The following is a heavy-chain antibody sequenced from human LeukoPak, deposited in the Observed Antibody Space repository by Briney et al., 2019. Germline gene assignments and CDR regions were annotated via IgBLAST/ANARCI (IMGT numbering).Heavy chain of an antibody. CDR2: ISYDANIGSNK. V-gene: IGHV3-30-3*01. CDR3: ARDGPHSGSYSVYSFQVDY. Sequence: GGSLRLSCATSGFTFSRYAMHWVRQAPGKGLEWVALISYDANIGSNKYYADSVKGRFTISRDNSKNTLNLQMNSLRAEDTAVYYCARDGPHSGSYSVYSFQVDYWGQGTLVTVSS. D-gene: IGHD1-26*01. J-gene: IGHJ4*02. CDR1: GFTFSRYA.